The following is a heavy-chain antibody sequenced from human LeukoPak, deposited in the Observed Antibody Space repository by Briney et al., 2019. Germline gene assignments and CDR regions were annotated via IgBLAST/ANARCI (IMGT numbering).Heavy chain of an antibody. CDR3: AKGGGADSSSWYLYFDY. V-gene: IGHV3-23*01. CDR1: SFTFSRYA. Sequence: GGSLGLSCAASSFTFSRYAMTWVRQAPGKGLDWVSTIGGSGDSTSYADSVKGRFTISRDISKKTLFLQMNSLRAEDTAVYYCAKGGGADSSSWYLYFDYWGQGTLVTVSS. D-gene: IGHD6-13*01. J-gene: IGHJ4*02. CDR2: IGGSGDST.